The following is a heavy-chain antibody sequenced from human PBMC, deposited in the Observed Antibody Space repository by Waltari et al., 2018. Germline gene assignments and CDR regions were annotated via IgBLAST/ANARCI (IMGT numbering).Heavy chain of an antibody. V-gene: IGHV1-58*01. J-gene: IGHJ4*02. D-gene: IGHD3-3*01. CDR1: GFTFTSSA. CDR2: IVVGSGTT. CDR3: AADDYDFWSGSLGY. Sequence: QMQLVQSGPEVKKPGTSVKVSCKASGFTFTSSAVQWVRQARGQRLECIGWIVVGSGTTNYAQKFQERVTMTRDMSTSKSYMELSSLRSEGTAVYYCAADDYDFWSGSLGYWGQGTLVTVSS.